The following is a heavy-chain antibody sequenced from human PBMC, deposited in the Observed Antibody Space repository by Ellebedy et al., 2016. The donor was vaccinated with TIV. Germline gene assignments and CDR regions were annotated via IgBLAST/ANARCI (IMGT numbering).Heavy chain of an antibody. CDR1: GDSISTNY. J-gene: IGHJ4*02. D-gene: IGHD2-21*02. Sequence: MPGGSLRLSCTISGDSISTNYWSWIRQPPGKGLEWIGDIFDNAITNYSPSLKNRVSMSVDTSKNRFSLSLNFVTAADTAVYYCARHNCGGDCGFDYWGQGTLVIVSS. CDR3: ARHNCGGDCGFDY. V-gene: IGHV4-59*08. CDR2: IFDNAIT.